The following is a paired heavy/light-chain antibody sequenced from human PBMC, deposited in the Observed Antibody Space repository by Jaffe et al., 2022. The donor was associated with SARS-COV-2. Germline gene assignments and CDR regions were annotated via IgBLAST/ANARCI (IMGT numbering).Heavy chain of an antibody. D-gene: IGHD6-25*01. CDR2: IFGDSGDT. V-gene: IGHV1-3*01. CDR3: AREKAGDTWFGP. Sequence: QVQLVQSGAEVRNPGASVKVSCKASGYSFTSYVMHWVRQAPGQKPEWMGWIFGDSGDTKYSQNFQARVTITRDTSASTVYMELSSLTSEDTAIYYCAREKAGDTWFGPWGQGTLVTVSS. CDR1: GYSFTSYV. J-gene: IGHJ5*02.
Light chain of an antibody. CDR3: TSHTISRTYV. J-gene: IGLJ1*01. CDR1: SSDVGGYND. Sequence: QSALTQPASVSGSPGQSITISCTGTSSDVGGYNDVSWYQQHPGKAPKVMIYGVGNRPSGVPDRFSGSKSGNTASLTISGLQAEDEADYYCTSHTISRTYVFGTGTKVTVL. CDR2: GVG. V-gene: IGLV2-14*03.